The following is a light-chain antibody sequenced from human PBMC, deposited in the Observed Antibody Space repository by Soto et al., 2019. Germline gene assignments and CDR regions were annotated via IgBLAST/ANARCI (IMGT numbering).Light chain of an antibody. V-gene: IGKV1-9*01. CDR1: QGISSY. J-gene: IGKJ2*01. CDR3: QQLKSYPYT. Sequence: DIQLTQSPSFLSASVGDRVTITCRASQGISSYLAWYQQKPGTSPKLLIYDASTLQSGVPSSFSGSGSETEFTLTISSLQPEDFATYYCQQLKSYPYTFGQGNNLEI. CDR2: DAS.